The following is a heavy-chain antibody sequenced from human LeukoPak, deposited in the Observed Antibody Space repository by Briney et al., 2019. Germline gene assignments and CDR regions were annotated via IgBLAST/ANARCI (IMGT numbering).Heavy chain of an antibody. CDR3: ARRMVRGVKAPFDY. CDR1: GGSFSGYY. CDR2: INHSGST. D-gene: IGHD3-10*01. V-gene: IGHV4-34*01. J-gene: IGHJ4*02. Sequence: PSETLSLTCAVYGGSFSGYYWSWIRQPPGKGLEWIGEINHSGSTNYTPSLKSRVTISVDTSKNQFSLKLSSVTAADTAVYYCARRMVRGVKAPFDYWGQGTLVTVSS.